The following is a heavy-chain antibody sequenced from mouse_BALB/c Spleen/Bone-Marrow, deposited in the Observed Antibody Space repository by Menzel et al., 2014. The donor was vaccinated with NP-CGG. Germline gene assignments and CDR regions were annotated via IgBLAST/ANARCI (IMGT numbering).Heavy chain of an antibody. CDR2: INSNGGST. V-gene: IGHV5-6-3*01. J-gene: IGHJ2*01. Sequence: EVQRVESGGGLVQPGGSLKLSCAASGFTFSSYGMSWVRQTPDKRLELVASINSNGGSTYYPDSMKGRFTISRDNAKNTLSLQMSSLKSEDTAMYYCARGNYGNYVDYFDYWGQGTTLTVSS. D-gene: IGHD2-1*01. CDR1: GFTFSSYG. CDR3: ARGNYGNYVDYFDY.